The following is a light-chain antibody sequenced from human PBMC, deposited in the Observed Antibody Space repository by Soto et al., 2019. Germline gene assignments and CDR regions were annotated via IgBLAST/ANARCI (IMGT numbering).Light chain of an antibody. CDR2: DAS. CDR3: QQRSNWPPIT. CDR1: QSVSSSY. Sequence: EILLTQSPGTLSLSPGERATLSCRASQSVSSSYLAWYQQKPGQAPRLLIYDASNRATGVPARFSGRGSGTDFTLTISSLEPEDFAVYYCQQRSNWPPITFGQGTRLEIK. J-gene: IGKJ5*01. V-gene: IGKV3D-20*02.